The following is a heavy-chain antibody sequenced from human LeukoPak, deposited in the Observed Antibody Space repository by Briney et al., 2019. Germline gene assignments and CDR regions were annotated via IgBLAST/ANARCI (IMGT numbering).Heavy chain of an antibody. D-gene: IGHD5-18*01. CDR3: ARGIRLSLSHPYFDY. CDR1: GGTFSSYA. CDR2: IIPIFGTA. J-gene: IGHJ4*02. Sequence: ASVKVSCKASGGTFSSYAISWVRQAPGQGLEWMGGIIPIFGTANYAQKFQGRVTITADESTSTAYMELSSLRSEDTAVYYCARGIRLSLSHPYFDYWGQGTLVTVSS. V-gene: IGHV1-69*13.